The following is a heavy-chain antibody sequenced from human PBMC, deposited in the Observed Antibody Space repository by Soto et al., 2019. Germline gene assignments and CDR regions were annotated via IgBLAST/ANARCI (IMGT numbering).Heavy chain of an antibody. D-gene: IGHD3-22*01. J-gene: IGHJ4*02. V-gene: IGHV1-69*13. Sequence: SVKVSCKASGGTFSSYAISWVRQAPGQGLEWMGGIIPIFGTANYAQKFQGRVTITADESTSTAYMELSSLRSEDTAVYYCARDTHYYDSSGLDYWGQGTLVTVSS. CDR2: IIPIFGTA. CDR3: ARDTHYYDSSGLDY. CDR1: GGTFSSYA.